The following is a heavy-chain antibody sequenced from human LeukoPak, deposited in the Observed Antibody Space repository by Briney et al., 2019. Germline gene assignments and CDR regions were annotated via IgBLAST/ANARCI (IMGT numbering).Heavy chain of an antibody. D-gene: IGHD3-22*01. Sequence: SETLSLTCTVSGGSISSYYWSWIRQPPGKGLEWIGYIYYSGSTNYNPSLKSRVTISVDTSKNQFSLKLSSVTAADTAVYYCARGLGRVGYISPAPPPPFYSWGPGTL. CDR1: GGSISSYY. CDR2: IYYSGST. CDR3: ARGLGRVGYISPAPPPPFYS. J-gene: IGHJ4*02. V-gene: IGHV4-59*01.